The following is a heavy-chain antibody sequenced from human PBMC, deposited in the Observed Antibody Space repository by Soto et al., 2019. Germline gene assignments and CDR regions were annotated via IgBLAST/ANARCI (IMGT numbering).Heavy chain of an antibody. CDR1: GGSISNSANH. J-gene: IGHJ5*02. CDR2: IYYSGGT. CDR3: AKGVRGVPNWFDP. V-gene: IGHV4-31*03. Sequence: QVQLQESGPGLVRPSQTLSLICTVSGGSISNSANHWSWIRQHPGEGLEWIGYIYYSGGTYYSPSLKGRVTMSIDASKNQFSLKLSSVTAADTAVYYCAKGVRGVPNWFDPWGQGTLVTVSS. D-gene: IGHD3-10*01.